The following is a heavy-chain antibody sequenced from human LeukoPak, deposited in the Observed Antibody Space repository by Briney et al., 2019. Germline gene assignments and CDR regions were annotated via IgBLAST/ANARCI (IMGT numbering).Heavy chain of an antibody. D-gene: IGHD3-22*01. Sequence: GGSLRLSCAASGFTFSTNSMNWVRQAPGKGLERVSSMSSSSSYIYYADSLKSRCTISRDNAKKSLYLQMNSLRDEDTGVYYCGRAGFYYDSRERDAFDIWAQGTMVRVSS. V-gene: IGHV3-21*01. CDR3: GRAGFYYDSRERDAFDI. CDR1: GFTFSTNS. J-gene: IGHJ3*02. CDR2: MSSSSSYI.